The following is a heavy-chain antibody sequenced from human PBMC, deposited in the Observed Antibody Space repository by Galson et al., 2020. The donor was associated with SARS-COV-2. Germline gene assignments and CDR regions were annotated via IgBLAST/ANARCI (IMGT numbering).Heavy chain of an antibody. CDR2: ISAYNGNT. V-gene: IGHV1-18*01. Sequence: ASVKVSCTASGYTFTSYGISWVRQAPGQGLEWMGWISAYNGNTNYAQKLQGRVTMTTDTSTSTAYMELRSLRSDDTAVYYGAREASCGWGGGYYFDYWGQGTLVTVSS. CDR3: AREASCGWGGGYYFDY. D-gene: IGHD6-19*01. CDR1: GYTFTSYG. J-gene: IGHJ4*02.